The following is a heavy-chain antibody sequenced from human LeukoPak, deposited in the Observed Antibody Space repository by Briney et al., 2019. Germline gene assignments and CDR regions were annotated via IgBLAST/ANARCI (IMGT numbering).Heavy chain of an antibody. CDR3: ARTGGALLTGRIDY. Sequence: PGGSLRLSCAASGFTFSDYYMTWIRQAPGKGLEWVSYITSSGNTIYYADSVKGRFTISRDNAKNSLYLQMNSLRAEDTAVYYCARTGGALLTGRIDYWGQGTLVTVSS. D-gene: IGHD7-27*01. CDR2: ITSSGNTI. V-gene: IGHV3-11*01. J-gene: IGHJ4*02. CDR1: GFTFSDYY.